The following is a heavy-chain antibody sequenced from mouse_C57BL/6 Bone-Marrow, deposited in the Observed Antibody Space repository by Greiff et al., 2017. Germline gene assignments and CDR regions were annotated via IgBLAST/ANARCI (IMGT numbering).Heavy chain of an antibody. Sequence: VQVVESGPGLVQPSQSLSITCTVSGFSLTSYGVHWVRQSPGKGLEWLGVIWSGGSTDYNAAFISRLSISKDNSKSQVFFKMKSLQADDTAIYCCARKPPFTTVVARDFDVWGTGTTVTVSS. CDR1: GFSLTSYG. V-gene: IGHV2-2*01. CDR2: IWSGGST. CDR3: ARKPPFTTVVARDFDV. D-gene: IGHD1-1*01. J-gene: IGHJ1*03.